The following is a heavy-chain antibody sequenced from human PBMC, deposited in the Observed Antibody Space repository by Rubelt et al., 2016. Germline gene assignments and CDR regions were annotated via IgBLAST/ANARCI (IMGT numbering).Heavy chain of an antibody. J-gene: IGHJ4*02. CDR2: TYYRSEWLY. CDR1: GDSVSSSSGS. D-gene: IGHD1-20*01. Sequence: QVQLQQSGPGLVKPSQTLSLTCAISGDSVSSSSGSWNWIRQSPSRGLEWLGRTYYRSEWLYDYAVSVKSRITIKPDTSKNQFSLQLNAVTAEDTAIYYCATYKWKDDCFNYWGRGTLVTVSS. V-gene: IGHV6-1*01. CDR3: ATYKWKDDCFNY.